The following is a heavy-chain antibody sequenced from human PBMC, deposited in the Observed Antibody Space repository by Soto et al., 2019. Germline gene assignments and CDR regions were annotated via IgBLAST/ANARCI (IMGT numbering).Heavy chain of an antibody. J-gene: IGHJ4*02. CDR2: ISSSSSYI. V-gene: IGHV3-21*01. D-gene: IGHD4-17*01. Sequence: GGSLRLSCAASGFTFSSYTMNWVRQAPGKGLEWLSSISSSSSYIYYADSVKGRFTISRDNANNSVYLQMNSLRAEDTAVYYCARPDSGDYGPIGYWGQGTLVTVSS. CDR3: ARPDSGDYGPIGY. CDR1: GFTFSSYT.